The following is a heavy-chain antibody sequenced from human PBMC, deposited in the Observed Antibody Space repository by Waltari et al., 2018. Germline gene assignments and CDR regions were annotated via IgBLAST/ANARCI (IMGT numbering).Heavy chain of an antibody. CDR1: GFTFSSYA. CDR2: ISGSGGST. V-gene: IGHV3-23*01. D-gene: IGHD3-22*01. CDR3: AKGLYYYDSSELFDY. Sequence: EVQLLESGGGLVQPGGSLRLSCAASGFTFSSYAMSWVRQAPGKGLEWVSAISGSGGSTYYADSGKGRFTISRDNSKNTLYLQMNSLRAEDTAVYYCAKGLYYYDSSELFDYWGQGTLVTVSS. J-gene: IGHJ4*02.